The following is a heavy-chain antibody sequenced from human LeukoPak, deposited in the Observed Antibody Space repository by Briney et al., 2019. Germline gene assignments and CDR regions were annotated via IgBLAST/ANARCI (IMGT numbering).Heavy chain of an antibody. Sequence: SETLSLTCTVSGASISSSSYYWGWVRQPPGKGVEWIGSIYYSGGTYYNPSLKSRVTISVDTSKNQFSLKLSSVTVADTAVYYCARHWSSSLFDPWGQGTLVTVSS. CDR3: ARHWSSSLFDP. CDR1: GASISSSSYY. J-gene: IGHJ5*02. CDR2: IYYSGGT. D-gene: IGHD6-13*01. V-gene: IGHV4-39*01.